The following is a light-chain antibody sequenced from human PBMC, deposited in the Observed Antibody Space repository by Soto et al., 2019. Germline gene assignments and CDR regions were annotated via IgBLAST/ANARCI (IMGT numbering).Light chain of an antibody. CDR1: SSDVGSYNY. V-gene: IGLV2-14*01. J-gene: IGLJ1*01. CDR2: EVS. CDR3: SSYTSSSTL. Sequence: QSVLTQPASVSGSPGQSITISCTGTSSDVGSYNYVSWYQQHPGKAPKLMIYEVSDRPSGISSRFSGSKSGNTASLTISGLQTEDEDDYYCSSYTSSSTLFGTGTKGTVL.